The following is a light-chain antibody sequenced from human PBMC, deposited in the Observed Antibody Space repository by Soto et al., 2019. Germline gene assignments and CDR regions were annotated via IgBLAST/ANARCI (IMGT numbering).Light chain of an antibody. Sequence: DIQMTQSPSALSASVGDRVTITCRASQSISSWLAWYQQKPGKAPRRLIYDASYLERGVPSRFSGSGSGTEFTLTISDLQPDDLGTYYCQQYNNFWTFGPGTKVEI. J-gene: IGKJ1*01. V-gene: IGKV1-5*01. CDR1: QSISSW. CDR3: QQYNNFWT. CDR2: DAS.